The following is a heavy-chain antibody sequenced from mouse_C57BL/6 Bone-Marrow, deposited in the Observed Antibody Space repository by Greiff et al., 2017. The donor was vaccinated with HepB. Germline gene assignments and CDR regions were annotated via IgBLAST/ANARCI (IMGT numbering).Heavy chain of an antibody. CDR3: ARSDYYGSSPYAMDY. V-gene: IGHV14-2*01. J-gene: IGHJ4*01. CDR2: IDPEDGET. Sequence: EVHLVESGAELVKPGASVKLSCTASGFNIKDYYMHWVKQRTEQGLEWIGRIDPEDGETKYAPKFQGKATITADTSSNTAYLQLSSLTSEDTAVYYCARSDYYGSSPYAMDYWGQGTSVTVSS. D-gene: IGHD1-1*01. CDR1: GFNIKDYY.